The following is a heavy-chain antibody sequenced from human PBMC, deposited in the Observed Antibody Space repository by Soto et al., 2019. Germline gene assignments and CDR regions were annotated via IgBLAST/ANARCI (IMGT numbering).Heavy chain of an antibody. J-gene: IGHJ5*02. D-gene: IGHD3-10*01. V-gene: IGHV3-48*01. CDR2: INSNSGTV. CDR1: GFIFSSYS. CDR3: AKGFSGSYHPSHNWFDP. Sequence: GGSLRLSCAASGFIFSSYSMNWVRQAPGKGLEWVSYINSNSGTVYYADSVKGRFTISRDNSKNTLYLQMNSLRAEDTAVYYCAKGFSGSYHPSHNWFDPWGQGTLVTVSS.